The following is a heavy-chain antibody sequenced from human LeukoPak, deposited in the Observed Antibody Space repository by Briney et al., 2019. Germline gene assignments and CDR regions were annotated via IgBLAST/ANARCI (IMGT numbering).Heavy chain of an antibody. J-gene: IGHJ4*02. CDR2: IYSGGST. CDR3: ARGHDILTGYGDY. D-gene: IGHD3-9*01. CDR1: GFTVSSNY. V-gene: IGHV3-53*01. Sequence: GGSLRLSCAASGFTVSSNYMSWVRQAPGKGLEWVSVIYSGGSTYYADSVKGRFTISRDNSKNTLYLQMNSLRAEDTAVYYCARGHDILTGYGDYWGQGTLVTVSS.